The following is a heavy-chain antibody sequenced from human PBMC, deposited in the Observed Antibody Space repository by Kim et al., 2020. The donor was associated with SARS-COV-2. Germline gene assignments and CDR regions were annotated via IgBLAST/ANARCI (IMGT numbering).Heavy chain of an antibody. Sequence: NPSRQGRVTVSEDTSKNQFSLVLSSVAAADTAVYYCARGYDGSARYFYFWGQGTLVTVSS. D-gene: IGHD3-22*01. J-gene: IGHJ4*02. V-gene: IGHV4-4*07. CDR3: ARGYDGSARYFYF.